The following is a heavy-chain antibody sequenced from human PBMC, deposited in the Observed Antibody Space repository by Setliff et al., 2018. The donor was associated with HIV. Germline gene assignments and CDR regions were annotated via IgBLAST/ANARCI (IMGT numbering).Heavy chain of an antibody. D-gene: IGHD2-2*01. J-gene: IGHJ6*02. CDR1: GGSFSGYY. CDR2: IIHTGST. CDR3: ARGRSCSSSSCYLVYYYYYGMDV. Sequence: KTSETLSLTCAVYGGSFSGYYWSWIRQPPGKGLEWIGEIIHTGSTNYNPSLKSRVTISVDTSKNQFSLGLSSVTAADTAVYYCARGRSCSSSSCYLVYYYYYGMDVWGHGSTVTV. V-gene: IGHV4-34*01.